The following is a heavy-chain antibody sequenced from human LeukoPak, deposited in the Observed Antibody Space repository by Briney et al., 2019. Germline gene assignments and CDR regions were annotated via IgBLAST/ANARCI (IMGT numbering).Heavy chain of an antibody. CDR3: AREQLVERADAFDI. CDR2: IKGDGSET. V-gene: IGHV3-7*01. D-gene: IGHD2-15*01. CDR1: HFPFSLYW. J-gene: IGHJ3*02. Sequence: GGSLRLSCGASHFPFSLYWMSWVRQAPGKGLEWVANIKGDGSETYYVGSVKGRFTISRDNTKNSMYLQMNSLRAEDTAVYYCAREQLVERADAFDIWGQGTMVTVSS.